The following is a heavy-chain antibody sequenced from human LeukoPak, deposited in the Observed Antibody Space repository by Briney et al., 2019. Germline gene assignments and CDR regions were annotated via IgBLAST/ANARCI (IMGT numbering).Heavy chain of an antibody. CDR2: ISYDGSNK. D-gene: IGHD3-9*01. Sequence: PGGSLRLSCAASGFTFSSYAMHWVRQAPGKGLEWVAVISYDGSNKYYADSVKGRFTISRDNSKNTLYLQMNSLRAEDTAVYYCASLSPYYDILTGLDAFDIWGQGTMVTVSS. J-gene: IGHJ3*02. V-gene: IGHV3-30*04. CDR1: GFTFSSYA. CDR3: ASLSPYYDILTGLDAFDI.